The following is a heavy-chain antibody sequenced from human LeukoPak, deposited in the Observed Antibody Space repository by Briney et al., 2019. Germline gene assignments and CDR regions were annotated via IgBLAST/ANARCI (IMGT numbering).Heavy chain of an antibody. D-gene: IGHD2-8*01. CDR1: GYTFTGYY. Sequence: ASVKVSCKASGYTFTGYYVHWVRQAPGQGLEWMGWINPNSGGTNYAQKFQGRVTMTRDTSISTAYMELSRLRSDDTAVYYCARDVRVMVYAGLNWFDPWGQGTLVTVSS. CDR3: ARDVRVMVYAGLNWFDP. J-gene: IGHJ5*02. V-gene: IGHV1-2*02. CDR2: INPNSGGT.